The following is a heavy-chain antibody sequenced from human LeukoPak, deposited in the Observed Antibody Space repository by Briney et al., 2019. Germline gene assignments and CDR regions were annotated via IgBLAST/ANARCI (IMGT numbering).Heavy chain of an antibody. J-gene: IGHJ3*02. CDR1: GGPFSGNY. Sequence: SETLSLTCAVYGGPFSGNYWSWIRQPPGKGLEWIGEINHSGSTNYNPSLKSRVTISVDTSKNQFSLKLSSVTAADTAVYYCASSSGRGAFDIWGQGTMVTVSS. CDR3: ASSSGRGAFDI. CDR2: INHSGST. D-gene: IGHD6-19*01. V-gene: IGHV4-34*01.